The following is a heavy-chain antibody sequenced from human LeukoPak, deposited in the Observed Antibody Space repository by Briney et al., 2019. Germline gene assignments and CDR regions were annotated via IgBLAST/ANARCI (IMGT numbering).Heavy chain of an antibody. CDR3: ASGIAAAGTWFDP. V-gene: IGHV1-69*05. CDR2: INPIFGTA. Sequence: EASVKVSCKASGGTFSSYAISWVRQAPGQGLEWMGGINPIFGTANYAQKFQGRVTITTDESTSTAYMELSSLRSEDTAVYYCASGIAAAGTWFDPWGQGTLVTVSS. D-gene: IGHD6-13*01. CDR1: GGTFSSYA. J-gene: IGHJ5*02.